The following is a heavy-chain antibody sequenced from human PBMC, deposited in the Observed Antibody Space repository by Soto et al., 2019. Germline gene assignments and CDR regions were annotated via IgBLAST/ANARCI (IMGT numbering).Heavy chain of an antibody. D-gene: IGHD3-22*01. CDR3: VGGYYFGDY. CDR2: ISSDGSNK. V-gene: IGHV3-30*03. J-gene: IGHJ4*02. CDR1: GFTFSSYG. Sequence: QVQLVESGGGVVQPGRSLRLSCAASGFTFSSYGMHWFRQAPGKGLEWVAVISSDGSNKYYADSVKGRFTISRDNSKNTLYLQMNSLRPEDTAMYYCVGGYYFGDYWGQGTLVTVSS.